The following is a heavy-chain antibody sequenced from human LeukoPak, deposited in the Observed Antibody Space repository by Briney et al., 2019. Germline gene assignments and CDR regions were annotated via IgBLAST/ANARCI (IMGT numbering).Heavy chain of an antibody. Sequence: SETLSLTCTVSGGSISSGSYYWSWIRQPAGKRLEWVGHIYRSGSTNYNPSLKIRVAISVDTSKNQLSLKLSSVTAADTAVYSCARQSVGFGEFNFDYWGQGTLVTVSS. CDR3: ARQSVGFGEFNFDY. CDR2: IYRSGST. CDR1: GGSISSGSYY. V-gene: IGHV4-61*09. J-gene: IGHJ4*02. D-gene: IGHD3-10*01.